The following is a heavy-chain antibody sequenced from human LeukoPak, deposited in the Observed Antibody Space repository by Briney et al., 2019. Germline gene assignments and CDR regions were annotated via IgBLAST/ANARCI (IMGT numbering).Heavy chain of an antibody. Sequence: PGGSLRLSCAASGFTVSSNYMSWVRQAPGKGLEWVSVIYSGGSAYYADSVKGRFTISRDNSKNTLYLQMNSLRAEDTAVYYCAREAGGWVLYYFDYWGQGTLVTVSS. V-gene: IGHV3-66*01. CDR3: AREAGGWVLYYFDY. J-gene: IGHJ4*02. D-gene: IGHD2-15*01. CDR1: GFTVSSNY. CDR2: IYSGGSA.